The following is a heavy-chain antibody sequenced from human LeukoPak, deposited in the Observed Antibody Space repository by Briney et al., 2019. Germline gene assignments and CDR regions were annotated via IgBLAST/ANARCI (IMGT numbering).Heavy chain of an antibody. CDR2: IIPIFGTA. D-gene: IGHD6-13*01. J-gene: IGHJ6*03. V-gene: IGHV1-69*01. Sequence: GASVKVSCKASGGTFSSYAVSWVRQAPGQGLEWMGGIIPIFGTANYAQKFQGRVTITADESTSTAYMELSSLRSDDTAVYYCARDAQQQLVRRYYYYYYMDVWGKGTTVTISS. CDR3: ARDAQQQLVRRYYYYYYMDV. CDR1: GGTFSSYA.